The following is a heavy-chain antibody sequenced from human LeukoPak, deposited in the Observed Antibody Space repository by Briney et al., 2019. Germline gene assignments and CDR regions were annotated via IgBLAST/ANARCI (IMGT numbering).Heavy chain of an antibody. D-gene: IGHD6-19*01. J-gene: IGHJ4*02. CDR3: TTYRSGHY. Sequence: GGSLRLSCAASGFIFSDSDIHWVRQASGKGLEWVGRITTKPNNYATAYAASVKGRFTISRADSLNTAYLQLNSLRTEDTAVYYCTTYRSGHYWGQGTLVTVSS. CDR2: ITTKPNNYAT. CDR1: GFIFSDSD. V-gene: IGHV3-73*01.